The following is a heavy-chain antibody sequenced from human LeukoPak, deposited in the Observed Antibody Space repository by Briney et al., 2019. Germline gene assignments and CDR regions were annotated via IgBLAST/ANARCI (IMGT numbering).Heavy chain of an antibody. CDR1: GGTFSSYA. Sequence: SVKVSCKASGGTFSSYAIIWVRQAPGQGLEWMGGIIPIFGTANYAQKFQGRVTMTRNTSISTAYMELSSLRSEDTAVYYCARGFRYYDFWSDYMSNWFDPWGQGTLVTVSS. J-gene: IGHJ5*02. CDR2: IIPIFGTA. V-gene: IGHV1-69*05. CDR3: ARGFRYYDFWSDYMSNWFDP. D-gene: IGHD3-3*01.